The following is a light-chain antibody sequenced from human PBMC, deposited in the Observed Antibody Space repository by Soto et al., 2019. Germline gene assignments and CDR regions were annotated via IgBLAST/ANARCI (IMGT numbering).Light chain of an antibody. Sequence: QAVVTQPPSVSGAPGQRVTISCTGSSSNIGAGYGVHWYQHLPGTAPKLLIFDNENRPSGVPDRFSGSKSDTSASLTVTGLQAEDEADYYCQSYDSSLSGGVFGGGTKVTVL. V-gene: IGLV1-40*01. J-gene: IGLJ3*02. CDR1: SSNIGAGYG. CDR3: QSYDSSLSGGV. CDR2: DNE.